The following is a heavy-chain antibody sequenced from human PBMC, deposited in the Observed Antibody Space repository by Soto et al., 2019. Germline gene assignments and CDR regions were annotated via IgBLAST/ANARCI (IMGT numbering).Heavy chain of an antibody. J-gene: IGHJ6*02. D-gene: IGHD2-2*01. CDR3: ARGRRYCTTTSCYPPALFPYGMDV. CDR1: GYTFTNYD. V-gene: IGHV1-8*01. Sequence: ASVKVSCKTSGYTFTNYDINWVRQAAGQGLEWMGWINPDSDNTGYAQKFQGRVTMTRDTSISTAYMELNSLRSEDTAVYYCARGRRYCTTTSCYPPALFPYGMDVWGQGTTVTV. CDR2: INPDSDNT.